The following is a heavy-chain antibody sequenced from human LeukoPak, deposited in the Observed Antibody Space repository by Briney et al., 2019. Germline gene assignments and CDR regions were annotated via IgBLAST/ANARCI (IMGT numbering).Heavy chain of an antibody. D-gene: IGHD1-7*01. Sequence: SQTLSLTCAISGDDVSSDTAAWNWIRQSPSRGLEWLGRTYYRSKWYTDYAISVESRININPDTSQSHFSLHLKSVTPDDTAVYHCARGNNWNYLRAFDIWGQGTVVTVSS. CDR2: TYYRSKWYT. J-gene: IGHJ3*02. CDR1: GDDVSSDTAA. V-gene: IGHV6-1*01. CDR3: ARGNNWNYLRAFDI.